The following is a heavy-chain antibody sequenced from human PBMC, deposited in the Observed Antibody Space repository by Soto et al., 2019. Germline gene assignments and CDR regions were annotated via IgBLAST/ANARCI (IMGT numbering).Heavy chain of an antibody. Sequence: PSKTLSLTCTVSVGSISSADYYWIWVRHPPGKGLEWIGYIYYSGSTFFNPSLKSRATISKDTSRNQFSLRLNSVTAADTAVYYCARAIVVTIGGMDVWGQGTTVTVSS. CDR2: IYYSGST. D-gene: IGHD5-12*01. CDR1: VGSISSADYY. J-gene: IGHJ6*02. CDR3: ARAIVVTIGGMDV. V-gene: IGHV4-30-4*01.